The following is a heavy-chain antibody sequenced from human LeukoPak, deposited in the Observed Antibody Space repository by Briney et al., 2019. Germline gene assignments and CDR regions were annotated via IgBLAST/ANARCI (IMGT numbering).Heavy chain of an antibody. CDR2: FDPEDGET. V-gene: IGHV1-24*01. CDR1: GYTLTELS. CDR3: ATLLSSGSGSAGLPRYYYYGMDV. J-gene: IGHJ6*02. D-gene: IGHD3-10*01. Sequence: ASVKVSCKVSGYTLTELSMHWMRQAPGKGLEWMGGFDPEDGETIYAQKFQGRVTMTEDTSTDTAYRELSSLRSEDTAVYYCATLLSSGSGSAGLPRYYYYGMDVWGQGTTVTVSS.